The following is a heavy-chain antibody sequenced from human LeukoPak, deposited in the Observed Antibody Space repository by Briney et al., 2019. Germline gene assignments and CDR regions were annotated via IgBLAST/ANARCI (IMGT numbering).Heavy chain of an antibody. CDR2: INAGNGNT. CDR1: GYTFTSYA. V-gene: IGHV1-3*01. CDR3: ARVRQQLVGNYFDY. D-gene: IGHD6-13*01. Sequence: ASVKVSCKASGYTFTSYAMHWVRQAPGQRLEWMGWINAGNGNTKYSQKFQGRVTITRDTSASTAYMELSSLRSEDTAVYYCARVRQQLVGNYFDYWGQGTLVTVSS. J-gene: IGHJ4*02.